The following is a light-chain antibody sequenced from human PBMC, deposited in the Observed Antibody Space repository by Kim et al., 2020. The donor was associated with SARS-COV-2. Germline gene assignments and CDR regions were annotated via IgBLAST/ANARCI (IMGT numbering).Light chain of an antibody. CDR1: QSINNY. J-gene: IGKJ3*01. CDR3: QQSYSTPFT. V-gene: IGKV1-39*01. Sequence: DIQMAQSPSSLSASVGDRVTITCRAGQSINNYLNWYQVKPGKVPKLLMYGASSLQSGVPSRFSGSISGTEFTLTINSLQPEDFATYYCQQSYSTPFTFGPGTKVDIK. CDR2: GAS.